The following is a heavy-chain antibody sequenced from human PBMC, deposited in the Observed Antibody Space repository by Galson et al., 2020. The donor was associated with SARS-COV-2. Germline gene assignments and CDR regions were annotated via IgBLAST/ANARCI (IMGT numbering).Heavy chain of an antibody. J-gene: IGHJ4*02. D-gene: IGHD1-26*01. CDR1: GFTFSSYG. CDR2: IWYDGSNK. V-gene: IGHV3-33*01. Sequence: TGGSLRLSCAASGFTFSSYGMHWVRQAPGKGLEWVAVIWYDGSNKYYADSVKGRFTISRDNSKNTLYLQMNSLRAEDTAVYYCASEGVVGAATGVDYWGQGTLFTVSS. CDR3: ASEGVVGAATGVDY.